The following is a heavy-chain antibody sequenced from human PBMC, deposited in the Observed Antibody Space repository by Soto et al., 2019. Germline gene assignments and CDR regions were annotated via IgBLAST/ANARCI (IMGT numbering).Heavy chain of an antibody. V-gene: IGHV1-3*01. D-gene: IGHD2-2*01. CDR3: ARALCSSSTSCPRDY. J-gene: IGHJ4*02. Sequence: ASVKVSCKXSGYTFTSYAMHWVRQAPGQRLEWMGWINAGNGNAKYSQKFQGRVTITRDTSASTAYMELSSLRSEDTAVYYCARALCSSSTSCPRDYWGQGTLVTVSS. CDR2: INAGNGNA. CDR1: GYTFTSYA.